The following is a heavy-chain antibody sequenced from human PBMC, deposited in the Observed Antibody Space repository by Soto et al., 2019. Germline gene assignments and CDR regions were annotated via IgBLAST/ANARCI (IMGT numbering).Heavy chain of an antibody. CDR1: GGSISSYY. Sequence: SETLSLTCTVSGGSISSYYWSWIRQPPGKGLEWIGYIYYSGSTNYNPSLKSRVTISVDTSKNQFSLKLSSVTAADTAVYYCARVVKQQLVLGYFDYWGQGTLVTVSS. V-gene: IGHV4-59*01. D-gene: IGHD6-13*01. CDR2: IYYSGST. CDR3: ARVVKQQLVLGYFDY. J-gene: IGHJ4*02.